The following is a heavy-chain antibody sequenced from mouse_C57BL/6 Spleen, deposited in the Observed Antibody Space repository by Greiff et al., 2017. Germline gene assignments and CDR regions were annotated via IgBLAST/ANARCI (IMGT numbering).Heavy chain of an antibody. V-gene: IGHV1-50*01. J-gene: IGHJ2*01. CDR1: GYTFTSYW. Sequence: QVQLQQPGAELVKPGASVKLSCKASGYTFTSYWMPWVKQRPGQGLEWIGEIDPSDSYTNYNQKVKGKATLTVDTSSSTAYMQLSSLTSEDAAVYDCARRTADFDYWGQGTTLTVSS. CDR3: ARRTADFDY. CDR2: IDPSDSYT.